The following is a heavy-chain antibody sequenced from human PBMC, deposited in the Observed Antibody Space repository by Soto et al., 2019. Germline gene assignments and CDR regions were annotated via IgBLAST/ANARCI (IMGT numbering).Heavy chain of an antibody. V-gene: IGHV1-2*02. CDR1: GYTFTDYF. CDR3: ARVTLKAGNWFDP. CDR2: INPDSRGT. Sequence: ASVKVSCKASGYTFTDYFIHWVRQAPGQGFEWMGWINPDSRGTNYAQKFQGRVTMTRDTSNSTAYMELRGLRSDDTAVYYCARVTLKAGNWFDPWGQGTLVTVSS. J-gene: IGHJ5*02.